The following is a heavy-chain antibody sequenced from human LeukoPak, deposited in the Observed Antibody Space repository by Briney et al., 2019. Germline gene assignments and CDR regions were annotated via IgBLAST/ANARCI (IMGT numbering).Heavy chain of an antibody. CDR1: GGSISGYY. Sequence: SETLSLTCTVSGGSISGYYWTWIRQPAGKGLEWIGRIYTSGSTNYNPSLKSRVTMSVDTSRNQFSLKLSSVTAADTAVYYCARLEHDCGDPGDAFDVWGQGTLVTVSS. J-gene: IGHJ3*01. D-gene: IGHD4-17*01. V-gene: IGHV4-4*07. CDR3: ARLEHDCGDPGDAFDV. CDR2: IYTSGST.